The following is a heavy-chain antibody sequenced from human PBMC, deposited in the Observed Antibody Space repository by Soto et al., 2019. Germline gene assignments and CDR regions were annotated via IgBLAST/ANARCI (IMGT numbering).Heavy chain of an antibody. CDR1: GFTFRLFS. CDR3: TRHEPTGTNDC. CDR2: ISRNGDTT. Sequence: LILSCSASGFTFRLFSMKWFRQAPGKGLEYVSGISRNGDTTYYADSLNGRFTISRDDSKNTAYLQMDSVKTEDTALYYCTRHEPTGTNDCWGQGTKVTVSS. V-gene: IGHV3-64*04. J-gene: IGHJ4*02. D-gene: IGHD1-1*01.